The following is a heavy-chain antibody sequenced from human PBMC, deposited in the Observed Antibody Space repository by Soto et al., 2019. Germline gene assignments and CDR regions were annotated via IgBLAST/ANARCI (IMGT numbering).Heavy chain of an antibody. Sequence: QVQLVESGGGVVQPGRSLRLSCAASGFTFSSYAMHWVRQAPGKGLEWVAVISYDGSNKYYADSVKGRFTISRDNSKNTLYLQMNSLRAEDTAVYYCARVEIRAAMVNGDYWGQGTLVTVSS. CDR3: ARVEIRAAMVNGDY. CDR2: ISYDGSNK. CDR1: GFTFSSYA. D-gene: IGHD5-18*01. V-gene: IGHV3-30-3*01. J-gene: IGHJ4*02.